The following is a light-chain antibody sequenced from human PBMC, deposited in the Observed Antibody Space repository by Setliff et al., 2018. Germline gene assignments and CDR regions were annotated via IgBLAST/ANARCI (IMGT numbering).Light chain of an antibody. J-gene: IGLJ1*01. CDR2: DVS. CDR1: RSDVGGYNY. Sequence: QSVLTQPASVSGSPGQSITISCTGTRSDVGGYNYVSWYQQHPGKVPKFMIYDVSNRPSGVSNRFSGSKSGNTASLTISGLQAEDEADYYCSSYSSSNIPFVFGTGTKAPS. CDR3: SSYSSSNIPFV. V-gene: IGLV2-14*01.